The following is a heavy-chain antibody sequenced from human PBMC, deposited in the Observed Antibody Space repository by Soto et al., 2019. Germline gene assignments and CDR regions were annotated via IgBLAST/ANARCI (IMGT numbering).Heavy chain of an antibody. V-gene: IGHV3-74*01. CDR1: GFTFSSYW. CDR2: INSDGSST. J-gene: IGHJ6*02. Sequence: HPGGSLRLSCAASGFTFSSYWMHWVRQAPGKGLVWVSRINSDGSSTSYADSVKGRFTISRDNAKNTLYLQMNSLRAEDTAVYYCARDGSVAAAGTGVNYYYYYGMDVWGQGTTVTVSS. D-gene: IGHD6-13*01. CDR3: ARDGSVAAAGTGVNYYYYYGMDV.